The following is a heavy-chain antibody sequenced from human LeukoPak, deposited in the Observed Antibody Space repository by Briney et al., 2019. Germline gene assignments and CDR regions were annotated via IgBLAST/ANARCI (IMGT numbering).Heavy chain of an antibody. J-gene: IGHJ3*02. CDR2: IFHSGST. CDR3: ARVNYGGAFDI. Sequence: SECLSLTCAVSGASISSGGYSWSWIRQPPGKGLEWSGYIFHSGSTYSHPSLDCRVTISVDRSKNQFSLKLSSVTAADTAVYYCARVNYGGAFDIWGQGTMVTVSS. D-gene: IGHD4-23*01. CDR1: GASISSGGYS. V-gene: IGHV4-30-2*01.